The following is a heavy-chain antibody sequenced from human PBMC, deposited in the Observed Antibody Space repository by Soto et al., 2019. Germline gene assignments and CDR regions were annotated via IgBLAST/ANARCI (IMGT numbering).Heavy chain of an antibody. J-gene: IGHJ6*02. CDR3: ARVSNQLLPIYYYYGMDV. V-gene: IGHV1-18*01. CDR1: GYTFTSYG. CDR2: ISAYNGNT. D-gene: IGHD2-2*01. Sequence: ASVKVSCKASGYTFTSYGISWVRQAPGQGLEWMGWISAYNGNTNYAQKLQGRVTMTTDTSTSTAYMELRSLRSDDTAVYYCARVSNQLLPIYYYYGMDVWGQGTTVTVSS.